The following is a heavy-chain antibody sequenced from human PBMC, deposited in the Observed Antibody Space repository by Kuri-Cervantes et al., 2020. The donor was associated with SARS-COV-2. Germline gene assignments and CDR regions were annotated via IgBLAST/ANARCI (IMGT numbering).Heavy chain of an antibody. CDR1: GYSISSSYY. CDR2: IYYSGST. Sequence: SQTLSLTCAVSGYSISSSYYWGWIRQPPGKGLEWIGSIYYSGSTYYNPSLKSRVTISVDTSKNQFSLKLSSVTAADTAVYYCARHMAGAHDAFDIWGQGTMVTVSS. J-gene: IGHJ3*02. V-gene: IGHV4-38-2*01. D-gene: IGHD6-19*01. CDR3: ARHMAGAHDAFDI.